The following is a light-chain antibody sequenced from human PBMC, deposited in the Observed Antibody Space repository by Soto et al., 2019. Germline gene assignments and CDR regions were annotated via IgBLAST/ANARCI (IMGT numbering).Light chain of an antibody. Sequence: EIVLTQSPATLSLSPGERSTLSCRASQSVSSYLAWYQQKPGQAPRLLIYDASNRATGIPARFSGSGSGTDFTLTISSLEPEDFGYYYCQQRSNWPRTCGQGTKVDIK. CDR3: QQRSNWPRT. V-gene: IGKV3-11*01. J-gene: IGKJ1*01. CDR2: DAS. CDR1: QSVSSY.